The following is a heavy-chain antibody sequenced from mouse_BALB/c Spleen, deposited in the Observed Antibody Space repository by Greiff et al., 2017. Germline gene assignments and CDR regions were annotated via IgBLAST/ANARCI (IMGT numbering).Heavy chain of an antibody. D-gene: IGHD2-1*01. CDR3: ARLGGNYPYFDY. Sequence: QVQLQQSGAELLKPGASVKISSKPTAYPFGSYWMGGVKQRPGHGLEWIGEIFPGSGSTNYNEKFKGKATFTADTSSNTAYMQLSSLTSEDSAVYYCARLGGNYPYFDYWGQGTTLTVSS. V-gene: IGHV1-9*01. CDR2: IFPGSGST. CDR1: AYPFGSYW. J-gene: IGHJ2*01.